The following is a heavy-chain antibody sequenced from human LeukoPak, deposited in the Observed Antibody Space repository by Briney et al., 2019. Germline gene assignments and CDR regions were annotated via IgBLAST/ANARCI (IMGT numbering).Heavy chain of an antibody. J-gene: IGHJ4*02. CDR1: GFTFSSYW. Sequence: PGGSLRLSCAASGFTFSSYWMSWVRQAPGKGLEWVANIKQDGSEKYYVDSVKGRFTISRDNAKNSLYLQMNSLRAEDTAVYYCAKAGYSYGPNFDYWGQGTLVTVSS. CDR2: IKQDGSEK. D-gene: IGHD5-18*01. V-gene: IGHV3-7*01. CDR3: AKAGYSYGPNFDY.